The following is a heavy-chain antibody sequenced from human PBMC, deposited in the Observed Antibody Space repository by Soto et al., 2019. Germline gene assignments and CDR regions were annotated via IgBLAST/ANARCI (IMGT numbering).Heavy chain of an antibody. CDR3: AIGAYSFDSICYDGAFDI. Sequence: SVKVSCKASGGSFSNYAVNWVRQAPGQGLEWMGGIIPIFDTTNNEQKFQGRVTITADESTSTAYMELSSLRSADTAVYYCAIGAYSFDSICYDGAFDIWGQGTVVTGSS. J-gene: IGHJ3*02. V-gene: IGHV1-69*13. D-gene: IGHD2-21*01. CDR1: GGSFSNYA. CDR2: IIPIFDTT.